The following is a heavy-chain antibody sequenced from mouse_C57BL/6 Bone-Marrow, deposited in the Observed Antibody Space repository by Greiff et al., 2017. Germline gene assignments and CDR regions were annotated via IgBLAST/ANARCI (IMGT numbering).Heavy chain of an antibody. D-gene: IGHD2-3*01. V-gene: IGHV1-15*01. CDR1: GYTFTDYD. CDR2: IDPATGGT. J-gene: IGHJ1*03. CDR3: TRSGDGYPWYFDV. Sequence: LQESGAELVRPGASVTLSCKASGYTFTDYDMHWVKQTPVHGLEWIGAIDPATGGTAYNQKFKGKAILTADKSSSTAYMQLRSLTSEDSAVYYCTRSGDGYPWYFDVWGTGTTVTVSS.